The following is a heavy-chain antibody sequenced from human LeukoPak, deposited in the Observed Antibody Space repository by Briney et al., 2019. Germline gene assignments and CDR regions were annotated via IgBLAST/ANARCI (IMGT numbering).Heavy chain of an antibody. CDR1: GGTFSSYA. CDR2: ITPIFGTA. D-gene: IGHD3-16*01. CDR3: ARRPPYYSLEHYGMDV. V-gene: IGHV1-69*01. Sequence: SVKVSCKASGGTFSSYAISWVRQAPGQGLERMGGITPIFGTANYAQKFQGRVTITADESTSTAYMELSSLRSEDTAVYYCARRPPYYSLEHYGMDVWGKGTTVTVSS. J-gene: IGHJ6*04.